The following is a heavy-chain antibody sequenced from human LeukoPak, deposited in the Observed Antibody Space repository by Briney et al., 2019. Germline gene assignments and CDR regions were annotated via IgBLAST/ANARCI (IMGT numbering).Heavy chain of an antibody. D-gene: IGHD1-7*01. J-gene: IGHJ4*02. V-gene: IGHV4-38-2*02. CDR2: IYHSGRT. CDR3: ARDPPAGTSPY. Sequence: SETLSLTCTVSGYSISSGYYWGWIRQPPGKGLEWIGSIYHSGRTFYNPSLKSRVTISVDTSKNQFSLKLTSVTAADTAVYYCARDPPAGTSPYWGQGTLVTVSS. CDR1: GYSISSGYY.